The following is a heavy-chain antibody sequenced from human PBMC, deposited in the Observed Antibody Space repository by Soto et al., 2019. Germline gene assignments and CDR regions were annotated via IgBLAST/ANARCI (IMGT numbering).Heavy chain of an antibody. CDR1: QFTFSRYW. D-gene: IGHD1-26*01. CDR3: VRVATGSYDWFDP. V-gene: IGHV3-74*03. J-gene: IGHJ5*02. Sequence: EVRLVESGGGLVQPGGSLRLSCAASQFTFSRYWMHWVRQAPGKGLMWVSRINSDGSRTTYADSVKGRFTISRDNAKNTLFLQMNSLRAEDSAVYYCVRVATGSYDWFDPWGQGTLVTVSS. CDR2: INSDGSRT.